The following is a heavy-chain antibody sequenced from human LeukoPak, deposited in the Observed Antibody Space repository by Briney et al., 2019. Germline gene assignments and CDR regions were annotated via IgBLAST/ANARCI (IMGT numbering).Heavy chain of an antibody. CDR2: ISWNSGSI. CDR1: GFTFDDYA. D-gene: IGHD6-19*01. CDR3: AKAVLRQWPHIYYYGMDV. V-gene: IGHV3-9*01. Sequence: PGGSLRLSCAASGFTFDDYAMHWVRQAPGKGLEWVSGISWNSGSIGYADSVKGRFTISRDNAKNSLYLQMNSLRAEDTALYYCAKAVLRQWPHIYYYGMDVWGQGTTVTVSS. J-gene: IGHJ6*02.